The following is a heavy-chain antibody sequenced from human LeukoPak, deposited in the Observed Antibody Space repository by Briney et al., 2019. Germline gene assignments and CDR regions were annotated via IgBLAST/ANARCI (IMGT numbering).Heavy chain of an antibody. V-gene: IGHV3-11*04. J-gene: IGHJ6*03. CDR2: ISSSGSTI. CDR3: ARVAAVFYYYYMDV. CDR1: GFTFSDYY. Sequence: GGSLRLSCAASGFTFSDYYMSWIRQAPGKGLEWVSYISSSGSTIYYADSVKGRFTISRDNAKNSLYLQMNSLRAEDTAVYYCARVAAVFYYYYMDVWGKGTTVTVSS.